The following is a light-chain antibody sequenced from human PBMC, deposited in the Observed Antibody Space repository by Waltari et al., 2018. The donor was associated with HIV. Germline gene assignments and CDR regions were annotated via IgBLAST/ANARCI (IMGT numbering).Light chain of an antibody. J-gene: IGLJ3*02. CDR1: SSDIGAYNR. Sequence: QSALTQPPSVSGSLGQSVTISCTGTSSDIGAYNRVSWYQQSPGTAPKLRIYEGTHRPPGVPVRFSGCKSCNTASLTISGLQADDEADYYCSSYTTSSTWVFGGGTKLTVL. CDR2: EGT. V-gene: IGLV2-18*02. CDR3: SSYTTSSTWV.